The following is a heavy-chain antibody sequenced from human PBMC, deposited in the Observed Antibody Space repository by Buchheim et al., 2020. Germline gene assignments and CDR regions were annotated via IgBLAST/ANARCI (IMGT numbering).Heavy chain of an antibody. V-gene: IGHV6-1*02. D-gene: IGHD6-19*01. CDR2: TYYRSKWRN. CDR1: GDSVSSSSVA. CDR3: ARGLADRSYDY. J-gene: IGHJ4*02. Sequence: QVQLQQSGPGLVKPSQTLSLTCAISGDSVSSSSVAWHWIRQSPSRGLEWLGRTYYRSKWRNDYAASVNSRLTINQDTSKNQVSLQLNSVTPEDTAMYYCARGLADRSYDYWGQGTL.